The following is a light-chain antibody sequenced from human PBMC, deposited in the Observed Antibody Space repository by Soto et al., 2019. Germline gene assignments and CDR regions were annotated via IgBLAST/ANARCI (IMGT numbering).Light chain of an antibody. V-gene: IGLV1-44*01. CDR3: AARDGRLNVVL. CDR1: SSNIGSHT. J-gene: IGLJ2*01. CDR2: GNN. Sequence: QSVLTQPPSASGTPGQRVTISCSGSSSNIGSHTVNWYHQLPGTAPTVLNYGNNQRPSGVPDRFSGSKSGTSASLAISGLQSEGEGEYYRAARDGRLNVVLIGGGTKITVL.